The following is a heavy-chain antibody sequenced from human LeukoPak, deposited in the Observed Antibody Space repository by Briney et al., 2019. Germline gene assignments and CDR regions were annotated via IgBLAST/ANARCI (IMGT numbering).Heavy chain of an antibody. Sequence: PGGSLRLPCAASGFTFSIYWMHWVRQAPGNGLVWVSRSNSDGSSTSYADSVKGRCTISRDNAKNTLCLQMNSLRAEDTAVYYCAKEGYRYGYAIDYWGQGTLVTVSS. CDR2: SNSDGSST. D-gene: IGHD5-18*01. V-gene: IGHV3-74*01. CDR1: GFTFSIYW. J-gene: IGHJ4*02. CDR3: AKEGYRYGYAIDY.